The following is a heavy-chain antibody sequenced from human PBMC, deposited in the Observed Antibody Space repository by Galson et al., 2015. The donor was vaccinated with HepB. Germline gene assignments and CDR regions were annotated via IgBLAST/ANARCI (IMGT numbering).Heavy chain of an antibody. Sequence: SETLSLTCTVSGDSISSYYWNWIRQPAEKGLEWIGRVYSSGSTNYNPSLKSRVTMSIDTSKNQFSLKLRSVTAADTAVYYCARDPSWPGYTEPDDAFDIWGQGTLVTVSS. V-gene: IGHV4-4*07. CDR2: VYSSGST. D-gene: IGHD2-2*02. CDR1: GDSISSYY. CDR3: ARDPSWPGYTEPDDAFDI. J-gene: IGHJ3*02.